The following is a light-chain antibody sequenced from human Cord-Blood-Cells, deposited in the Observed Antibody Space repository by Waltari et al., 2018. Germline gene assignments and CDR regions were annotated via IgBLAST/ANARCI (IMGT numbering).Light chain of an antibody. J-gene: IGKJ1*01. V-gene: IGKV1-39*01. CDR1: QSISSY. Sequence: IQMTQSPSSLSASVGDRGPITCRASQSISSYLNWYQQKPGNAPMLLIYAASSLQSGVPSRFRGSGSGTDFTLTISILQPEDFATYYCQQSYSTPTFGQGTKVEIK. CDR2: AAS. CDR3: QQSYSTPT.